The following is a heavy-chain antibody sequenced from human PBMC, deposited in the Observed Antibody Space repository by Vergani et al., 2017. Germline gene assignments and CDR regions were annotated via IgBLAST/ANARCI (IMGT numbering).Heavy chain of an antibody. V-gene: IGHV3-30*03. Sequence: QVQLVESAGGVVQPGGSLRLSCAASGFTSSYYGMHWVRQAPGKGLEWVAVISYDGTQKYYADSVKGRFTISRDNSKSTLYLQMNSLRTEDTAVYYCATKRCGTPGCQIGYFREWGQGTLVTVSS. CDR2: ISYDGTQK. CDR1: GFTSSYYG. CDR3: ATKRCGTPGCQIGYFRE. J-gene: IGHJ1*01. D-gene: IGHD1-1*01.